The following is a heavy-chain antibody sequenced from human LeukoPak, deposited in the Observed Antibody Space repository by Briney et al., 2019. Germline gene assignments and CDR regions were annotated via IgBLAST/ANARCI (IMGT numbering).Heavy chain of an antibody. CDR3: ASYSSGYYYDY. CDR1: GFTFSSYS. D-gene: IGHD3-22*01. Sequence: GGSLRLSCAASGFTFSSYSMNWVRQAPGKGLEWVSSISSSSSYIYYADSVKGRFTISRDNAKNSLYLQMNSLRAEDTAVYYCASYSSGYYYDYWGQGTLATVSS. CDR2: ISSSSSYI. V-gene: IGHV3-21*01. J-gene: IGHJ4*02.